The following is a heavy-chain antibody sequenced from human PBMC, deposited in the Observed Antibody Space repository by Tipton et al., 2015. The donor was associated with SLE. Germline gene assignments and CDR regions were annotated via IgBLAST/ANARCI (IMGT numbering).Heavy chain of an antibody. Sequence: TLSLTCNVYGDSLSGQYWSWIRQPPGKGLEWIGEVFRGGSTNYNPSLKSRVTISVDTSKNQFSLKLSSVTAADTAVYYCARDPRGGDAFDIWGQGTMVTVSS. V-gene: IGHV4-34*12. CDR2: VFRGGST. J-gene: IGHJ3*02. CDR1: GDSLSGQY. D-gene: IGHD3-10*01. CDR3: ARDPRGGDAFDI.